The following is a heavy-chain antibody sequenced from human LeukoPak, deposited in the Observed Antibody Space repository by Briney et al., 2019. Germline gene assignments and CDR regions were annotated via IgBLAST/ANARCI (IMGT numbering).Heavy chain of an antibody. CDR1: GFTFSTYW. J-gene: IGHJ4*02. V-gene: IGHV3-7*01. CDR3: ARETGEGFDY. Sequence: GGSLRLSCAASGFTFSTYWMTWVRQAPGKGLEWVANIEQDGSGKYYVDSVRGRFTISRDNAKNSPYLQMNSLRAEDTAVYYCARETGEGFDYWGQGTLVTVSS. CDR2: IEQDGSGK. D-gene: IGHD3-10*01.